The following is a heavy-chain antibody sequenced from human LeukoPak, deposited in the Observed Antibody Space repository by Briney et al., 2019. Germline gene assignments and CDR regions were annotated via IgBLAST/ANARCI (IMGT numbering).Heavy chain of an antibody. J-gene: IGHJ4*02. CDR1: GFTFDDFA. CDR3: ARDRLLYLDY. CDR2: VYDGDTT. D-gene: IGHD2-21*02. Sequence: GGSLRLSCAASGFTFDDFAMHWVRQAPGKGLEWVSAVYDGDTTYYADSVKGRFTISRDNSKNTLYLQINSLRVEDTAVYFCARDRLLYLDYWGQGTPVTVSS. V-gene: IGHV3-53*01.